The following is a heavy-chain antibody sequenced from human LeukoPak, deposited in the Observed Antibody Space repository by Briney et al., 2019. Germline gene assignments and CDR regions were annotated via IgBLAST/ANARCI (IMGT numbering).Heavy chain of an antibody. CDR2: IKQDGSER. CDR1: GFTFSNNW. V-gene: IGHV3-7*03. D-gene: IGHD2-15*01. J-gene: IGHJ4*02. Sequence: GGSLRLSCVASGFTFSNNWMGWVRQTPGKGLEWVANIKQDGSERYYVDSVKGRFTISRDNAKNSLFLQMNSLRAEDTAVYYCARTGQYCSGGTCYSGQFDFWGQGTLVTVSS. CDR3: ARTGQYCSGGTCYSGQFDF.